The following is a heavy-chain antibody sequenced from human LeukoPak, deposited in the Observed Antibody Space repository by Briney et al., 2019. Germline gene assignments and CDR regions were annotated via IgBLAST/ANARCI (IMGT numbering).Heavy chain of an antibody. V-gene: IGHV3-20*04. Sequence: PGGSLRLSCGASGFIFDAYGMAWVRQAPGKGLEWVAGMNWNGESRGYADSVKGRFTISRDNAKNSLQPQMSSLRPEDTAFYYCARVTGYYFYIDLWGNGTTVTVSS. CDR3: ARVTGYYFYIDL. CDR2: MNWNGESR. J-gene: IGHJ6*03. CDR1: GFIFDAYG.